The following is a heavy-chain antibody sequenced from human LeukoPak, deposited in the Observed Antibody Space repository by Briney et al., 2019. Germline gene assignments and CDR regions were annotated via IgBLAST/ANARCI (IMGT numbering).Heavy chain of an antibody. D-gene: IGHD3-16*02. J-gene: IGHJ4*02. Sequence: SETLSLTCTVSGGSISSGDYYWSWIRQPPGKGLEWMGYIYYSGSTYYNPSLKSRVTISVDTSKNQFSLKLSSVTAADTAVYYCARESGEDYDYVCGSYRHYYFDYWGQGTLVTVSS. CDR3: ARESGEDYDYVCGSYRHYYFDY. CDR2: IYYSGST. CDR1: GGSISSGDYY. V-gene: IGHV4-30-4*01.